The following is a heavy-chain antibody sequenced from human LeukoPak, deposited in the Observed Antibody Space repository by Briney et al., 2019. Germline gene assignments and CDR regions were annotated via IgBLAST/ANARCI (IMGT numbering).Heavy chain of an antibody. CDR3: VRDSRPGGAMGLYHNFDF. CDR2: IKEDGSEE. J-gene: IGHJ4*02. V-gene: IGHV3-7*01. Sequence: GSLRLSCAASGFKFSDFWMTWDRQTPGKGLEWVANIKEDGSEEYHVDSVKGRFTISRDNTKSSLFLQMNSLRGDDTAVYYCVRDSRPGGAMGLYHNFDFWGQGTLVTVSS. D-gene: IGHD3-16*01. CDR1: GFKFSDFW.